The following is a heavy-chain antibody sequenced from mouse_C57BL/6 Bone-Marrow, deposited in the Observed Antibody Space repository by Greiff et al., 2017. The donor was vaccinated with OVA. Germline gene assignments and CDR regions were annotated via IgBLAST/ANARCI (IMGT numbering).Heavy chain of an antibody. Sequence: VQLQQSGPELVKPGASVKISCKASGYTFTDYYMNWVKQSHGQGLEWIGDINPNTGGTSYNQKFKGKATLTVEQSSSTAYMELRSLTSEDSAVYCCARSYVKAWFAYWGQGTLVTVSA. CDR2: INPNTGGT. V-gene: IGHV1-26*01. D-gene: IGHD2-1*01. CDR1: GYTFTDYY. J-gene: IGHJ3*01. CDR3: ARSYVKAWFAY.